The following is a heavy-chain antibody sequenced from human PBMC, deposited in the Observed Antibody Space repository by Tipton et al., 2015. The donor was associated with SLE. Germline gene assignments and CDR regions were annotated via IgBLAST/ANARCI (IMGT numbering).Heavy chain of an antibody. CDR3: ARGHPGYCSGGICFFEY. D-gene: IGHD2-15*01. J-gene: IGHJ4*02. V-gene: IGHV3-20*04. CDR1: GFTFSSYA. CDR2: INWNGGST. Sequence: GSLRLSCAASGFTFSSYAMSWVRQAPGKGLEWVSGINWNGGSTGYADSVKGRFTISRDNAKKSLYLQMNSLRAEDTAFYYCARGHPGYCSGGICFFEYWGQGTLVTVSS.